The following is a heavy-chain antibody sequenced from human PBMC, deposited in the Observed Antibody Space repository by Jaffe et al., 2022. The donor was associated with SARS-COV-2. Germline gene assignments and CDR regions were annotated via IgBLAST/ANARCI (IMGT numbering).Heavy chain of an antibody. CDR1: GFTFSRYW. CDR3: ARDDIGGFFPS. CDR2: IKEDGSQK. Sequence: EVQLVESGGGLVQPGGSLRLSCAASGFTFSRYWMSWVRQAPGKGLEWVANIKEDGSQKYYVDSVRGRFTISRDNAENSLYLQMNSLRVEDTAVYYCARDDIGGFFPSWGQGTLVSVSS. V-gene: IGHV3-7*01. D-gene: IGHD2-15*01. J-gene: IGHJ5*02.